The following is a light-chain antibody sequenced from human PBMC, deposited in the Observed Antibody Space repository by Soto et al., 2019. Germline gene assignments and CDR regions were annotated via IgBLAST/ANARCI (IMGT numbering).Light chain of an antibody. J-gene: IGKJ5*01. Sequence: DLQVTRSPTSLSASLRGRVTITCRASQSISSYLNWYQQKPGKAPKLLIYAASSLQSRVPSRFSGSGSGTDFTLTISSLQPEDFATYYCQQSYSTPQTFGQGTRLEIK. CDR3: QQSYSTPQT. CDR2: AAS. CDR1: QSISSY. V-gene: IGKV1-39*01.